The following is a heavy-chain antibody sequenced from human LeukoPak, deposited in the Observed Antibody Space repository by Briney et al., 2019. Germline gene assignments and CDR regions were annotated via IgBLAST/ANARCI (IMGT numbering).Heavy chain of an antibody. CDR1: GYTFTGYY. CDR3: ARDPQLLWFGELLKSDGMDV. D-gene: IGHD3-10*01. CDR2: INPNSGGT. V-gene: IGHV1-2*02. Sequence: ASVKVSCKASGYTFTGYYMHWVRQAPGQGLEWMGWINPNSGGTNYAQKFQGRATMTRDTSISTAYMELSRLRSDDTAVYYCARDPQLLWFGELLKSDGMDVWGQGTTVTVSS. J-gene: IGHJ6*02.